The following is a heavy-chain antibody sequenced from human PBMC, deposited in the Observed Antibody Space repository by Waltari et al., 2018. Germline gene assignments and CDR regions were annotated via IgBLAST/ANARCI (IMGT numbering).Heavy chain of an antibody. Sequence: QVQLVQSGAEVKKPGSSVKVSCKASGGTFSSYAISWVRQAPGQGLEWMGRIIPIFGTANYAQKFQGRVTITADKSTSTAYMELSSLRSEDTAVYYCAREAHLGVQGVITFDYWGQGTLVTVSS. J-gene: IGHJ4*02. CDR1: GGTFSSYA. CDR3: AREAHLGVQGVITFDY. D-gene: IGHD3-10*01. CDR2: IIPIFGTA. V-gene: IGHV1-69*08.